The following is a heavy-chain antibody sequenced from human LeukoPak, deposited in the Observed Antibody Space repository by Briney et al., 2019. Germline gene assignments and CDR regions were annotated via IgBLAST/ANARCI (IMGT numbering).Heavy chain of an antibody. Sequence: GGSLRLSCAASGFTFSSYSMNWVRQAPGKGLEWVSYISSGSSTIYYADSVKGRFTISRDNAKNSLYLQMNSLRAEDTAVYYCARYGGGYCSSTSCSLPLDYWGQGTLVTVSS. J-gene: IGHJ4*02. CDR3: ARYGGGYCSSTSCSLPLDY. CDR1: GFTFSSYS. V-gene: IGHV3-48*01. D-gene: IGHD2-2*03. CDR2: ISSGSSTI.